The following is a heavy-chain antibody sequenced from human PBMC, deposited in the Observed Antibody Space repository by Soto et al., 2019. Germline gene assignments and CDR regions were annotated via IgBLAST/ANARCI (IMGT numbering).Heavy chain of an antibody. V-gene: IGHV1-3*01. CDR1: GYTFTSYA. D-gene: IGHD1-26*01. CDR3: ARDRESWELLRVWFDP. Sequence: GASVKVSCKASGYTFTSYAIHWVRQAPGQRLEWMGWINAGNGNTKYSQKFQGRVTITRDTSASTAYMELSSLRSEDTAVYYCARDRESWELLRVWFDPWGQGTLVTVSS. J-gene: IGHJ5*02. CDR2: INAGNGNT.